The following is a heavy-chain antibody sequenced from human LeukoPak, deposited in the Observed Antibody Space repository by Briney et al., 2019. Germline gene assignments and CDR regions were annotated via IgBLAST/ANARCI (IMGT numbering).Heavy chain of an antibody. CDR3: ARDAGDYYYYYYMDV. D-gene: IGHD3-10*01. Sequence: PSGTLSLTCTVSGGSISGYYWSWIRQPPGRGLEWIGYIYYSGSTNYNPSLKSRVTISVDTSKNQFSLKLSSVTAADTAVYYCARDAGDYYYYYYMDVWGKGTTVTVSS. CDR1: GGSISGYY. J-gene: IGHJ6*03. CDR2: IYYSGST. V-gene: IGHV4-59*01.